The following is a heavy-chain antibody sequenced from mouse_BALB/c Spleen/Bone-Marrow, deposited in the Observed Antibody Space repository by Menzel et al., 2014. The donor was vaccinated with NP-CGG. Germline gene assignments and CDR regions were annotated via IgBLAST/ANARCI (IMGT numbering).Heavy chain of an antibody. V-gene: IGHV1S81*02. Sequence: VQLQQSGAELVKPGASVKLSCKASGYTFTSYWMHWVKQRPGQGLEWIGEINPSNGRTNYNEKFKSKATLTVDKSSSTAYTQLSSLTSEDSAVYYCAREGNYYGSIAMDHWGQGTSVTVSS. J-gene: IGHJ4*01. CDR1: GYTFTSYW. CDR3: AREGNYYGSIAMDH. D-gene: IGHD1-1*01. CDR2: INPSNGRT.